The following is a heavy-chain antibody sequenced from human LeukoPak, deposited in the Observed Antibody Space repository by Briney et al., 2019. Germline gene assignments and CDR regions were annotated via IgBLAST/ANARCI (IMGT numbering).Heavy chain of an antibody. V-gene: IGHV4-59*01. Sequence: SETLSLTCTVSGGSISGFYWSWIRQPPGKGLEWIGYIYYSGRTSYNPSLKSRVTISVDTSKNQFTLNLTSVTAADTAVYYCARSGGTAFDYWGQGTLVTVSS. CDR2: IYYSGRT. D-gene: IGHD1-26*01. CDR1: GGSISGFY. J-gene: IGHJ4*02. CDR3: ARSGGTAFDY.